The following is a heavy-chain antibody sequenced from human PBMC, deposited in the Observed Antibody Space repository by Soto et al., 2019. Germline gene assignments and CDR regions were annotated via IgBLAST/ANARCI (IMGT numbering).Heavy chain of an antibody. CDR3: AKCMTTATTFPFDI. J-gene: IGHJ3*02. Sequence: EVQLLESGGGLVQPGGSLRLSCAASGFTFSSYDMSWVRQAPGKGLEWVSAISGRGGGTYYAASVKGRFTISRDNSKNTLYLQMNSLRAEDTAVYYCAKCMTTATTFPFDIWGQGTTVTVSP. CDR2: ISGRGGGT. D-gene: IGHD4-17*01. CDR1: GFTFSSYD. V-gene: IGHV3-23*01.